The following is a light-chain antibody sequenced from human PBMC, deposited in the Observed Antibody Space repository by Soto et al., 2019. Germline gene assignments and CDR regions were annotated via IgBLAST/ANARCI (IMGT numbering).Light chain of an antibody. CDR3: ASWDDTLDAQV. Sequence: QSVLTQSPSASGTPGQRVTISCSGSRSNIGRNFLYWYQQVPGTAPRHLIQRNNERPSGVPDRFSGSKSCTSVSLAISGLRSDDEATYYCASWDDTLDAQVFGGGTKVTVL. J-gene: IGLJ3*02. CDR1: RSNIGRNF. CDR2: RNN. V-gene: IGLV1-47*01.